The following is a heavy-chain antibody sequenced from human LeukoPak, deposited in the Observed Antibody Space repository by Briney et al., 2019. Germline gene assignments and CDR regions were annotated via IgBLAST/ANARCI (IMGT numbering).Heavy chain of an antibody. V-gene: IGHV3-48*03. Sequence: PGGSLRLSCAASGFTYTTYGMHWVRQAPGKGLEWVSYISSCGTTIYYADCVKGLFNICRDNDKNYLYVQMNSLRAEDTAVYYCARAHIAAAGVFDYWGLGTLVTVSS. CDR1: GFTYTTYG. CDR2: ISSCGTTI. D-gene: IGHD6-13*01. J-gene: IGHJ4*02. CDR3: ARAHIAAAGVFDY.